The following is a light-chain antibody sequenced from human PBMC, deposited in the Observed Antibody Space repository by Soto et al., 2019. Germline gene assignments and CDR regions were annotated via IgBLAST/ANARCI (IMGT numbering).Light chain of an antibody. Sequence: DIHLTQSPSTVSASVGDRVGSSCRARQSIGTWLAWYQQKPGKAPKLLIYDASTLESGVPSRFSGSGSGTEFTLTISSLQPEDVATYYCQEYNSYPVSFGQGTRLEI. CDR2: DAS. J-gene: IGKJ5*01. CDR3: QEYNSYPVS. V-gene: IGKV1-5*01. CDR1: QSIGTW.